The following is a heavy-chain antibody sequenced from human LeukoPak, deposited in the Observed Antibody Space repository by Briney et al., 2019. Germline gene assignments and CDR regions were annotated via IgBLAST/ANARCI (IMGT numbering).Heavy chain of an antibody. J-gene: IGHJ4*02. CDR1: GVSISSGGYY. Sequence: PSQTLSLTCTVSGVSISSGGYYWSWIRQHPGKGLEWIGYIYYSGSTYYNPSLKSRVTISVDTSKNQFSLKLSSVTAADTAVYYCARQHSGSYYFDYWGQGTLVTVSS. D-gene: IGHD1-26*01. CDR3: ARQHSGSYYFDY. V-gene: IGHV4-31*03. CDR2: IYYSGST.